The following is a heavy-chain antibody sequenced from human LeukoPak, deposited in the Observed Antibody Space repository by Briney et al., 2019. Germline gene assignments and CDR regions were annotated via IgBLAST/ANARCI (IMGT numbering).Heavy chain of an antibody. CDR3: ARLGDRSAWYRSRFDY. J-gene: IGHJ4*02. CDR1: GYSFTSYW. V-gene: IGHV5-51*01. Sequence: GESLKISCKGSGYSFTSYWIGWVSQMPGKGLEWMGIIYPGDSDTRYNPSFQGQVTISADKSITTAYLQWSSLKASDTAMYYCARLGDRSAWYRSRFDYWGQGTLVTVSS. CDR2: IYPGDSDT. D-gene: IGHD6-19*01.